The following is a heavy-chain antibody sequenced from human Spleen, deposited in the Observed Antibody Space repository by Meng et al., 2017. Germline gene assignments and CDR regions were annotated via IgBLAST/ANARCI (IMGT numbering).Heavy chain of an antibody. CDR1: DYSISNPSY. CDR3: ARVNLVGETGDY. D-gene: IGHD2-15*01. CDR2: IYHSGST. Sequence: SETLSLTCAVSDYSISNPSYWDWIRQPPGKGLEWIGTIYHSGSTYYNPSLKSRVTISVDTSKNQYSLKLSSVPAADTAVYYCARVNLVGETGDYWGQGTLVTVSS. V-gene: IGHV4-38-2*01. J-gene: IGHJ4*02.